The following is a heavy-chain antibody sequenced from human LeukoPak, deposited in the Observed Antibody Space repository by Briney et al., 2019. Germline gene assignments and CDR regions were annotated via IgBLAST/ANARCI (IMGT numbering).Heavy chain of an antibody. D-gene: IGHD1-26*01. CDR3: ARLGGSYSGGAFDI. Sequence: SETLSLTCAVYGGSFSGYYWSWLRQPPGKGLEWIGEINHSGSTNCIPSLKSRVTISVDTSKNQLSLKLNSVTAADTAVYYCARLGGSYSGGAFDIWGQGTMVTVSS. V-gene: IGHV4-34*01. CDR2: INHSGST. CDR1: GGSFSGYY. J-gene: IGHJ3*02.